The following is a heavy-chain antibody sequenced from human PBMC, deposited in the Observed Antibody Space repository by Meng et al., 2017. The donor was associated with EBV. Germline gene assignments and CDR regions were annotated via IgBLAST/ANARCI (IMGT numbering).Heavy chain of an antibody. CDR3: VRDLWLRIGECV. D-gene: IGHD5-12*01. CDR2: ITPVFGIA. Sequence: QVQLVQSGAEVKKAGFSVKVSWKGSGDNVNNFGISWVRQAPGQGLEWMGDITPVFGIANYAESFQGRVTISADTSTRTAYMDLSSLRSDDTAVYYCVRDLWLRIGECVWGQGTLVTVSS. CDR1: GDNVNNFG. V-gene: IGHV1-69*17. J-gene: IGHJ4*02.